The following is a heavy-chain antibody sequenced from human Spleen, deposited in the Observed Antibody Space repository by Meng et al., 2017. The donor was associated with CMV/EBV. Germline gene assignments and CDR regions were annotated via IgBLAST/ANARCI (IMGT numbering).Heavy chain of an antibody. CDR3: ARVGAWGYDFWYAFDI. CDR1: GASFSGYY. CDR2: IYYSGST. Sequence: SETLSLTCAVYGASFSGYYWNWIRQPPGKGLEWIGYIYYSGSTNYNPSLKSRVTISVDTSKNQFSLKLSSVTAADTAVYYCARVGAWGYDFWYAFDIWGQGTTVTVSS. V-gene: IGHV4-59*01. D-gene: IGHD3-3*01. J-gene: IGHJ3*02.